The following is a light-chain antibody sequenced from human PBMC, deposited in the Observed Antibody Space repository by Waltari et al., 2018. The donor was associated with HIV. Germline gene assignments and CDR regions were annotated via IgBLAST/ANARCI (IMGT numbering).Light chain of an antibody. V-gene: IGKV3-11*01. CDR3: QQRSNWPPLT. CDR2: YAS. CDR1: QSVSSY. J-gene: IGKJ4*01. Sequence: DIVLPQSPATLSLSPGESATLSCRASQSVSSYLAWYQQKPGQAPRLLTYYASNRATGIPARFSGSGSGTDFTLTISSLEPEDFAVYYCQQRSNWPPLTFGGGTKVEIK.